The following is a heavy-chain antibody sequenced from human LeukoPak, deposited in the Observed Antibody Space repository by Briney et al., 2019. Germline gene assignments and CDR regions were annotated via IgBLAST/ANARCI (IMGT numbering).Heavy chain of an antibody. CDR3: ARTMVRGVPLDY. CDR2: IYASGST. CDR1: GGSISSGDYY. J-gene: IGHJ4*02. D-gene: IGHD3-10*01. Sequence: PSETLSLTCTVAGGSISSGDYYWSWIRQPAGKGLEGIGRIYASGSTNYNPSLNSRVTISIDTSKNQFSLKLTSVTAADTAVYYCARTMVRGVPLDYWGQGTLVTVSS. V-gene: IGHV4-61*02.